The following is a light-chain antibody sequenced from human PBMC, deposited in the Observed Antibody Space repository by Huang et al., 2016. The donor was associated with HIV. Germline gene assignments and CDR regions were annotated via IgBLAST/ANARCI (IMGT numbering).Light chain of an antibody. CDR2: KAS. V-gene: IGKV1-5*03. J-gene: IGKJ2*01. Sequence: DIQMTQSPSTLSASVGDRVIITCLASQSISDWLAWYQQKPGRAPKLLIYKASSLESGVPSRFSGSGSGTEFTLTISGLQPDDFATYYCQQYNSYMYTFGQGTKVEI. CDR3: QQYNSYMYT. CDR1: QSISDW.